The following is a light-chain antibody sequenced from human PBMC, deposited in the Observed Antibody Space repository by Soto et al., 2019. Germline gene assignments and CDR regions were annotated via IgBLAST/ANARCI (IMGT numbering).Light chain of an antibody. CDR2: DAS. V-gene: IGKV3-11*01. Sequence: IVLTQSPATLSLSPGERAILSCRASQDVSSYLAWYQQKPGQAPRLLIYDASNRATGIPARFSGSGSGTDFTLSISSLEPEDFVIYYCQQRSNWPLYTFGQGTKLEIK. CDR3: QQRSNWPLYT. J-gene: IGKJ2*01. CDR1: QDVSSY.